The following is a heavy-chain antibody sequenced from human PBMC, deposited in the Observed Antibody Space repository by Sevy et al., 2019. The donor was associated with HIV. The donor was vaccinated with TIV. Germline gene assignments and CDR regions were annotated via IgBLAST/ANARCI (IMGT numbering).Heavy chain of an antibody. CDR3: ARDRYYDASGYYYYYYGLTS. CDR1: TFSVTDNY. D-gene: IGHD3-22*01. CDR2: IYSGGST. J-gene: IGHJ6*02. V-gene: IGHV3-66*01. Sequence: GGSLRLSCAASTFSVTDNYMSWVRQAPGKGLEWVSTIYSGGSTFYADSVKGRFTISRDNSKNTLYLQMNSLRAEDTAVYYCARDRYYDASGYYYYYYGLTSGAKGPRSPSP.